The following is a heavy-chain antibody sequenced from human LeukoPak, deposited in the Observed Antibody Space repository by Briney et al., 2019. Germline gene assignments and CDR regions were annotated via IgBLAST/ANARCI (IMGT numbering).Heavy chain of an antibody. D-gene: IGHD2-8*01. CDR3: ARGTNGVEPPPDWFDP. CDR2: IYHSGST. J-gene: IGHJ5*02. V-gene: IGHV4-30-2*01. CDR1: GGSISSGGYS. Sequence: SQTLSLTCAVSGGSISSGGYSWSWVRQPPGKGLESIGYIYHSGSTYYNPSLKSRVTISVDRSKNQFPLKLSSVTAADTAVYYCARGTNGVEPPPDWFDPWGQGTLVTVSS.